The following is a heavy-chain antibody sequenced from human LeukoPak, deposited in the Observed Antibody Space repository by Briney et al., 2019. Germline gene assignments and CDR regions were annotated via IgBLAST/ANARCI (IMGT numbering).Heavy chain of an antibody. V-gene: IGHV3-21*01. D-gene: IGHD3-3*01. CDR2: ISGSGSDI. CDR1: GFTFSTFS. J-gene: IGHJ3*02. CDR3: ARGFNPAI. Sequence: GGSLRLSCAASGFTFSTFSMNWVRQTPGKGLEWVSAISGSGSDIYYADSVKGRFTISRDNAKNSLYLQMDSLRAEDTAVYYCARGFNPAIWGQGTMVTVSS.